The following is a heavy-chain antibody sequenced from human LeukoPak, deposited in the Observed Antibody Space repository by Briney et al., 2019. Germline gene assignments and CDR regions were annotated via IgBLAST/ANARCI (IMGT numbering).Heavy chain of an antibody. D-gene: IGHD3-22*01. Sequence: SVKVSCKASGYSLINYGISWVRQAPGQGLEWMGGIIPIFGTANYAQKFQGRVTITTDESTSTAYMELSSLRSEDTAVYYCASSPLPTYYYDSSGYYYYSLDYWGQGTLVTVSS. V-gene: IGHV1-69*05. CDR1: GYSLINYG. J-gene: IGHJ4*02. CDR3: ASSPLPTYYYDSSGYYYYSLDY. CDR2: IIPIFGTA.